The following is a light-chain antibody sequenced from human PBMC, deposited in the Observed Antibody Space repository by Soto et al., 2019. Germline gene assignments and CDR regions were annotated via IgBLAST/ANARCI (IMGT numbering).Light chain of an antibody. V-gene: IGKV3-20*01. CDR3: QQYGSSPVT. CDR2: GAS. J-gene: IGKJ1*01. CDR1: QSVSSSY. Sequence: EIVLTQSPGTLSLSPGERATLSCRASQSVSSSYLAWYQQKPGQAPRLLIYGASSRATGIPDRFSGSGSGTDFTLTISRLEPEDFAVYYWQQYGSSPVTFDQGTKVEIK.